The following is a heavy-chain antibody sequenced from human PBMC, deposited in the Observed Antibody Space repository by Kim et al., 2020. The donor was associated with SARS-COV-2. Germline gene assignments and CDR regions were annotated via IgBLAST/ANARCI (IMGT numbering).Heavy chain of an antibody. CDR3: AREGGWNYFDS. D-gene: IGHD6-19*01. V-gene: IGHV6-1*01. CDR2: N. Sequence: NEYATSVKSRITTKHDTSKNQVSLHLNSVTPEDTAVYYCAREGGWNYFDSWGQGTLVTVSP. J-gene: IGHJ4*02.